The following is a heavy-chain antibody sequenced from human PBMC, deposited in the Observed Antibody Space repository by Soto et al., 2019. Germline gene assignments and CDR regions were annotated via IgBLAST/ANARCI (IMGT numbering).Heavy chain of an antibody. CDR1: GYTFTSYV. CDR3: ARATDPFEWLAFSGGVFHP. CDR2: INAGNGNT. V-gene: IGHV1-3*01. J-gene: IGHJ5*02. Sequence: QVQLVQSGAEVKKPGASVKVSCKASGYTFTSYVIHWVRQAPGQRLEWMGWINAGNGNTKYSQMYQGRVTMTRDTSANSAYMELSSLKSEDTAVYYCARATDPFEWLAFSGGVFHPWGQGTLVIVSS. D-gene: IGHD3-3*01.